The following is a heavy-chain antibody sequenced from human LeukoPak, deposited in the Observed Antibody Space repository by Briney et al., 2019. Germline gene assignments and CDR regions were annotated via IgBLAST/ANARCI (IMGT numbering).Heavy chain of an antibody. V-gene: IGHV3-33*01. J-gene: IGHJ6*03. CDR2: IWYDGSNK. D-gene: IGHD2-2*01. Sequence: PRGSLRLSCAASGFTFSSYGMHWVRQAPGKGLEWVAVIWYDGSNKYYADSVKGRFTISRDNSKNTLYLQMNSLRAEDTAVYYCARHLGDCSSTSCYRYYYYMDVWGKGTTVTVSS. CDR1: GFTFSSYG. CDR3: ARHLGDCSSTSCYRYYYYMDV.